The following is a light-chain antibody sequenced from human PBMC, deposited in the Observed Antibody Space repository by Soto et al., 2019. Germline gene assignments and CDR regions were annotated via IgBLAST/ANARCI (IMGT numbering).Light chain of an antibody. V-gene: IGKV3-20*01. CDR1: QSVSSSY. Sequence: EIVLTQSPGTLSLSPGERATLSCRASQSVSSSYLAWYQQKPGQAPRLLIYGASSRATGIPDRFSGSGSGTDFTLTISRLEPEDFAVYYCRQYGSFFGPGTKVDIK. CDR3: RQYGSF. J-gene: IGKJ3*01. CDR2: GAS.